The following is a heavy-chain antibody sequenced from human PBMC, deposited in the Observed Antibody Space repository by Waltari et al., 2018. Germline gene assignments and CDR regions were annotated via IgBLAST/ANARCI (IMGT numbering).Heavy chain of an antibody. J-gene: IGHJ6*02. CDR3: ARHWTYSSSGYGMDV. CDR2: ILYSGRA. Sequence: QLQLPESGPGLVHPSATLSLTCPVSSGPISRSSAHWGLIRQPPGKGLEWIGSILYSGRAYHNPSLKSRVTIDVDTSKNQFSLKLSSVTAADTAVYYCARHWTYSSSGYGMDVWGQGTTVTVSS. CDR1: SGPISRSSAH. V-gene: IGHV4-39*01. D-gene: IGHD6-13*01.